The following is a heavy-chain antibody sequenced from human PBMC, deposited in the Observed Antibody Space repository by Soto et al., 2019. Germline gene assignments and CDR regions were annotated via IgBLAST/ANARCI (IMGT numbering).Heavy chain of an antibody. J-gene: IGHJ6*03. CDR2: IRSSGSGT. Sequence: EVQLLESGGGLGQPGGSLRLSCAASGFILSNYAMHCVRQCPGRGLEYLASIRSSGSGTHYADSVKGRVTISRDNSKKALYLQMGSLRTDETALYHCARDARVSGTYYYYYMAVWGKETKVTVCS. CDR3: ARDARVSGTYYYYYMAV. CDR1: GFILSNYA. V-gene: IGHV3-64*07. D-gene: IGHD3-3*01.